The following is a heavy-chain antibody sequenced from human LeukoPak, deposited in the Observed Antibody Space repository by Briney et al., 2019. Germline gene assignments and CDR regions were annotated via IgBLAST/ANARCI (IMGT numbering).Heavy chain of an antibody. Sequence: GGSLRLSCAASGFTFSSYAMSWVRQAPGKGLEWVSAISGSGGSTYYADSVKGRFTISRDNSKNTLYLQMNSLRAEDTAVYCCAKLLGDYDILTGYFDYWGQGTLVTVSS. CDR2: ISGSGGST. V-gene: IGHV3-23*01. CDR1: GFTFSSYA. J-gene: IGHJ4*02. CDR3: AKLLGDYDILTGYFDY. D-gene: IGHD3-9*01.